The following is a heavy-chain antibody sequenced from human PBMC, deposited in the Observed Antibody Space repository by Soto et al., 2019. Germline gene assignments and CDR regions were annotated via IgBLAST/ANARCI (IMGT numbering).Heavy chain of an antibody. CDR3: ARWGRFAVPAADNDY. J-gene: IGHJ4*02. D-gene: IGHD2-2*01. Sequence: QVQLVQSGAEVKKPGASVKVSCKASGYTFTSYGISWVRQAPGQGLEWMGWISAYNGNTNYAQKLQGRVTMXKDRSXXTAYMELRSLRSDDTAVYYCARWGRFAVPAADNDYWGQGTLVTVSS. CDR2: ISAYNGNT. CDR1: GYTFTSYG. V-gene: IGHV1-18*01.